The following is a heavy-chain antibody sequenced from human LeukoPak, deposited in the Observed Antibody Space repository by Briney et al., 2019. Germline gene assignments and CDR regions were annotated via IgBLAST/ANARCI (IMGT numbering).Heavy chain of an antibody. V-gene: IGHV4-59*01. CDR2: IYYSGST. D-gene: IGHD6-19*01. Sequence: SETLSLTCTVSGGSISSYYWSWIQQPPGKGLEWIGYIYYSGSTNYNPSLKSRVTISVDTSKNQFSLKLSSVTAADTAVYYCARVRAVAGTGTAFDIWGQGTMVTVSS. CDR1: GGSISSYY. CDR3: ARVRAVAGTGTAFDI. J-gene: IGHJ3*02.